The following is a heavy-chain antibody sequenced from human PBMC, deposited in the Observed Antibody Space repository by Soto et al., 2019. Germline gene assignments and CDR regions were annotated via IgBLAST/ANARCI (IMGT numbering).Heavy chain of an antibody. D-gene: IGHD6-6*01. J-gene: IGHJ4*02. CDR3: AKDAYSSSSDFDY. CDR2: IYSGGST. V-gene: IGHV3-53*01. CDR1: GFTVSSNY. Sequence: GGSLRLSCAASGFTVSSNYMSWVRQAPGKGLEWVSVIYSGGSTYYADSVKGRFTISRDNSKNTLYLQMNSLRAEDTAVYYCAKDAYSSSSDFDYWGQGTLVTVSS.